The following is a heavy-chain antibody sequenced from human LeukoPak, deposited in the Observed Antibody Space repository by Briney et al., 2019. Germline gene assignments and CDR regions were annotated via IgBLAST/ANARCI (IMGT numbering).Heavy chain of an antibody. CDR1: GGSFSGYY. J-gene: IGHJ4*02. V-gene: IGHV4-34*01. Sequence: SETLSLTCAVYGGSFSGYYWSWIRQPPGKGLEWIGEINHSGSTNYNPSLKSRVTISVDTSKNQFSLKLSSVTAADTAVYYCARAVGITIFGVVTNDYWAREPWSPSPQ. CDR3: ARAVGITIFGVVTNDY. CDR2: INHSGST. D-gene: IGHD3-3*01.